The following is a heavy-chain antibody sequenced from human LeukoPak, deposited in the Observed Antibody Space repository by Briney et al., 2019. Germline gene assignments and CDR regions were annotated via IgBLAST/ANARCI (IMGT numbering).Heavy chain of an antibody. CDR1: GFTGSNNY. D-gene: IGHD2/OR15-2a*01. J-gene: IGHJ4*02. Sequence: GGFLRLSCAASGFTGSNNYVSWVRQAPGMGLEWVSAIHSSGATCYADSVKGRFTISRDNAKNSLYLQMNSLRAEDTAVYYCARGPTRANSSDYWGQGTLVTVSS. CDR2: IHSSGAT. V-gene: IGHV3-53*01. CDR3: ARGPTRANSSDY.